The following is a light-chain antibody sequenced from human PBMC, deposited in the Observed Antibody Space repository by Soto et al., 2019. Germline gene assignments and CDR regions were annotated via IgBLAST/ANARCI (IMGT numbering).Light chain of an antibody. CDR3: STWHDSHVI. CDR2: SNN. CDR1: SFNIGSYT. J-gene: IGLJ2*01. V-gene: IGLV1-44*01. Sequence: QSVLTPPSSVSGTPGQSVTISCSGSSFNIGSYTVNWYQQLPGTAPRLLIYSNNQRPSGVPDRFSGSRSGTSASLAISGLQSDDEADYYCSTWHDSHVIFGGGTKLTVL.